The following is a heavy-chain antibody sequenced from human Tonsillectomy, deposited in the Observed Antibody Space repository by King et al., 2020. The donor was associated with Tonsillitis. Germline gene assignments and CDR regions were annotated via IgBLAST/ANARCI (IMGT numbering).Heavy chain of an antibody. J-gene: IGHJ4*02. CDR1: GDSISSSSYY. CDR2: IDYSGST. CDR3: AGGTFIAVADSFDY. V-gene: IGHV4-39*01. Sequence: LQLQESGPGLLKPSETLSLTCTVSGDSISSSSYYWGWIRQPPGKGLEWIGSIDYSGSTYYNRSLKSRVTISVDTSKNQFSLKLSSVTAADTAVYYCAGGTFIAVADSFDYWGQGTLVTVSS. D-gene: IGHD6-13*01.